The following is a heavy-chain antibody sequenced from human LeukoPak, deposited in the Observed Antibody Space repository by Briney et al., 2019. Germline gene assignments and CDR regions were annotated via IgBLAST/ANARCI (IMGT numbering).Heavy chain of an antibody. CDR3: ARDRDTYCSSTSRYTGLDY. Sequence: GGSLRLSCAAPGFTFSSYSMNWVRQAPGKGLEWVSSISSSSSYIYYADSVKGRFTISRDNAKNSLYLQMNSLRAEDTAVYYCARDRDTYCSSTSRYTGLDYWGQGTLVTVSS. V-gene: IGHV3-21*01. D-gene: IGHD2-2*02. CDR1: GFTFSSYS. J-gene: IGHJ4*02. CDR2: ISSSSSYI.